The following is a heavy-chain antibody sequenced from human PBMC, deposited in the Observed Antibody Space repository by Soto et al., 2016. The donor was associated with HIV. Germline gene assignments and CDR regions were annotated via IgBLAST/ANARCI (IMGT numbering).Heavy chain of an antibody. V-gene: IGHV3-23*01. J-gene: IGHJ6*02. D-gene: IGHD2-2*03. CDR3: AKVLDIVVVPAAIYYYGMDV. CDR1: GFTFSSYA. Sequence: EVQLLESGGGLVQPGGSLRLSCAASGFTFSSYAMSWVRQAPGKGLEWVSAISGSGGSTYYADSVKGRFTISRDNSKNTLYLQMNSLRAEDTAVYYCAKVLDIVVVPAAIYYYGMDVWGQGTTVTVSS. CDR2: ISGSGGST.